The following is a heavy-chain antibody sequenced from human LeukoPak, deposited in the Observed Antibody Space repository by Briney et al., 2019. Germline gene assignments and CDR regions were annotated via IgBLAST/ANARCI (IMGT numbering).Heavy chain of an antibody. J-gene: IGHJ4*02. CDR2: ISSTSSLI. Sequence: GGSLRLSCAASGFTFSSFNMNWVRQAPGKGLEWVSSISSTSSLIWYADSVKGRFTISRDNAKNSLYLQMNSLRAEDTAVYYCARDSIQQQLVLEDRGYPYYFEHWGQGTLVTVSS. V-gene: IGHV3-21*01. CDR3: ARDSIQQQLVLEDRGYPYYFEH. CDR1: GFTFSSFN. D-gene: IGHD6-13*01.